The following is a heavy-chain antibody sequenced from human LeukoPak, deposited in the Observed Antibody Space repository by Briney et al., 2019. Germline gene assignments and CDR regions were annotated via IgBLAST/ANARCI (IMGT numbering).Heavy chain of an antibody. Sequence: ASVKVSCKASGYTFTGYYMHWVRQAPGQGLEWMGWINPNSGDTHYAQKFQGRVTMTRDTSISTAYMELSRLRSDDTAVYYCARDQGRGYSYGLYYFDYWGQGTLVTVSS. J-gene: IGHJ4*02. V-gene: IGHV1-2*02. CDR2: INPNSGDT. CDR1: GYTFTGYY. CDR3: ARDQGRGYSYGLYYFDY. D-gene: IGHD5-18*01.